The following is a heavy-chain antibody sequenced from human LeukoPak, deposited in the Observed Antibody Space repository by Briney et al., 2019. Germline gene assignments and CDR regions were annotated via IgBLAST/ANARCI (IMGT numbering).Heavy chain of an antibody. J-gene: IGHJ4*02. D-gene: IGHD3-22*01. CDR2: IKQDGSEK. Sequence: HPGGSLRLSCAASGFSFSGSAIHWVRQASGKGLEWVANIKQDGSEKYYVDSVKGRFTISRDNAKNSLYLQMNSLRAEDTAVYYCARLGDSSGYYDYWGQGTLVTVSS. CDR1: GFSFSGSA. CDR3: ARLGDSSGYYDY. V-gene: IGHV3-7*04.